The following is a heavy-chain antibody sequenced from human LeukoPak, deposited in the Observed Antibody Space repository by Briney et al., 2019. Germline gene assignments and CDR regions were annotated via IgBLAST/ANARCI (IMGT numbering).Heavy chain of an antibody. CDR1: RDSVSSNIAA. D-gene: IGHD1-26*01. J-gene: IGHJ4*02. Sequence: SQTLSLTCAISRDSVSSNIAAWHWIRQSPSRGLEWLGRTNYRSKWYNDYEVSVKSLITINPDTSKNQSSLQLNSVTPDDTAVYYCGREMGHYDFWGQGTLVTVSS. CDR2: TNYRSKWYN. V-gene: IGHV6-1*01. CDR3: GREMGHYDF.